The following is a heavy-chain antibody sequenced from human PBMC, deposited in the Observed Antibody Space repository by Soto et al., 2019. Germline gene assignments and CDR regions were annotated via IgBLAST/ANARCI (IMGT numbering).Heavy chain of an antibody. Sequence: QEQLVQSGAEVKKPGASVKVSCKTSGYTFTDYDINWVRQATGPGLEWIGWMNPNSGETGYAQKFQGRVTMTRSTSLSTAYLELSSLRSEDTAVYYCARVAVAARPRWYNWFDPWGQGTLVTVSS. D-gene: IGHD2-15*01. V-gene: IGHV1-8*01. CDR3: ARVAVAARPRWYNWFDP. CDR1: GYTFTDYD. J-gene: IGHJ5*02. CDR2: MNPNSGET.